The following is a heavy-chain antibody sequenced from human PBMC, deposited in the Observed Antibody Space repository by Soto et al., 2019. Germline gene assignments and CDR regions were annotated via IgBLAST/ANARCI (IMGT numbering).Heavy chain of an antibody. CDR3: VSQRTSVLSQAYFDY. Sequence: SETLSLTCTVFGGSVSNSNYYWGWIRQSPGKGLEWIGSVYYRGRSYSKSSVKSRITISVDTSKNQFSLNLNSVTASDTAVYFCVSQRTSVLSQAYFDYWGPGALVTVSS. CDR2: VYYRGRS. V-gene: IGHV4-39*01. J-gene: IGHJ4*02. CDR1: GGSVSNSNYY. D-gene: IGHD2-8*01.